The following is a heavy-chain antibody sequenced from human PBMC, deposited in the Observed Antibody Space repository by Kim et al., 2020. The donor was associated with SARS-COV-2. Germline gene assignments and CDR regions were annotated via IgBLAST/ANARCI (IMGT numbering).Heavy chain of an antibody. CDR2: IYYSGST. Sequence: SETLSLTCTVSGGSISSSSYYWGWIRQPPGKGLEWIGSIYYSGSTYYNPSLKSRVTISVDTSKNQFSRKLSSVTAADTAVYYCARLQVPPWELLRSWFDPWGQGTLVTASS. CDR3: ARLQVPPWELLRSWFDP. CDR1: GGSISSSSYY. D-gene: IGHD1-26*01. V-gene: IGHV4-39*01. J-gene: IGHJ5*02.